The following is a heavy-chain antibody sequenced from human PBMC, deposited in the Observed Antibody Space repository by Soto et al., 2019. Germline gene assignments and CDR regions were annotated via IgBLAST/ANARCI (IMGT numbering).Heavy chain of an antibody. CDR1: GFTFSSYG. CDR2: IWYDGSNK. V-gene: IGHV3-33*01. J-gene: IGHJ6*03. D-gene: IGHD2-2*01. Sequence: QVQLVESGGGVVQPGRSLRLSCAASGFTFSSYGMHWVRQAPGKGLEWVAVIWYDGSNKYYADSVKGRFTISRDNSKNTLYLQMNSLRAEDTAVYYCARDRKAVPAVDIDVWGKGTTVTVSS. CDR3: ARDRKAVPAVDIDV.